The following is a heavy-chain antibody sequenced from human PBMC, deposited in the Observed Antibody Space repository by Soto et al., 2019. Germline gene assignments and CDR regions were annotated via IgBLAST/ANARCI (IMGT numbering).Heavy chain of an antibody. D-gene: IGHD2-2*02. J-gene: IGHJ6*02. CDR2: TIPIFGTA. V-gene: IGHV1-69*01. CDR3: ARVRGVVVPAAINPYYGMDV. CDR1: GGTFSSYA. Sequence: QVQLVQSGAEVKKPGSSVKVSCKASGGTFSSYAISWVRQAPGQGLEWMGGTIPIFGTANYAQKFQGRVTITADESTSTAYMELSSLRSEDTAVYYCARVRGVVVPAAINPYYGMDVWGQGTTVTVSS.